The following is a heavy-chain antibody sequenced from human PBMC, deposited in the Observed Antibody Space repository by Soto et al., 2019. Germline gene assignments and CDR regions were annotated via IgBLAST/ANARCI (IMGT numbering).Heavy chain of an antibody. Sequence: EVQLVESGGGLVQPGRSLRLSCAASGFTFDDYAMHWVRQAPGKGLEWVSGISWNSGSIGYADSVKGRFTISRDNAKNSLYLQMNSLRAEDTALYYCAKSREPILGDVPGWYFDYWGQGTLVTVSS. CDR1: GFTFDDYA. J-gene: IGHJ4*02. CDR3: AKSREPILGDVPGWYFDY. V-gene: IGHV3-9*01. D-gene: IGHD3-16*01. CDR2: ISWNSGSI.